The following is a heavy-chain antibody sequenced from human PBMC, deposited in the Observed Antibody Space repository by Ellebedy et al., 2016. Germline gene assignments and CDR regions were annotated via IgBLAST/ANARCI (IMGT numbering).Heavy chain of an antibody. V-gene: IGHV2-70*04. CDR2: IGWDDDK. CDR3: GRMVSGGYGMDV. CDR1: GGSVRNEF. D-gene: IGHD3-3*01. Sequence: TLSLTCNVFGGSVRNEFWNWIRRPPGKGLEWLARIGWDDDKFYSTPLKTRLTISKDTSKNQVVLTMTNMDPVDTATYYCGRMVSGGYGMDVWGQGTTVTVSS. J-gene: IGHJ6*02.